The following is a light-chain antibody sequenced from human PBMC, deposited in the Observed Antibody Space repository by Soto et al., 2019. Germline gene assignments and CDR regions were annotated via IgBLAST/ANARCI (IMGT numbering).Light chain of an antibody. V-gene: IGKV3-15*01. CDR2: GAS. CDR3: QQYNNWPPMYT. Sequence: EIVMTQSPVTVSVSPGERATLSCRASQSVSINLAWYQQKRGQAPSLLIYGASTRATGIPARFIGSGSGTEFTLTISSLKSEDSAVYYCQQYNNWPPMYTFGQGTKLEMK. J-gene: IGKJ2*01. CDR1: QSVSIN.